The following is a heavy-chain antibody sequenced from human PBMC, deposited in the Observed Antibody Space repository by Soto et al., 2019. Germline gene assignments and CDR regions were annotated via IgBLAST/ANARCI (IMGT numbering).Heavy chain of an antibody. J-gene: IGHJ4*02. CDR1: GGSISSSNW. V-gene: IGHV4-4*02. CDR3: ARDYYDSSGYYSPFFDY. Sequence: SEPLSLTCGVWGGSISSSNWWSWVSQPPGKGLEWIGEIYRSGSTDYNPSLKSRVTISVDKSKNQFSLKLSSVTAADTAVYYCARDYYDSSGYYSPFFDYWGQGTLVTVSS. D-gene: IGHD3-22*01. CDR2: IYRSGST.